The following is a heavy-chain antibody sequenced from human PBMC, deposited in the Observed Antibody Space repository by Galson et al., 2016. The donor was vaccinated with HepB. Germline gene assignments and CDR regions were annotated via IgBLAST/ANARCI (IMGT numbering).Heavy chain of an antibody. CDR1: GFTFSDYY. V-gene: IGHV3-11*05. CDR3: ATDSKRYCSDGSCYYY. Sequence: SLRLSCAASGFTFSDYYMSWIRQAPGKGLEWVSYISSSSSYTNYANSVKARFTISRDNAKNSLYLQMNSLRAEDTAVYYCATDSKRYCSDGSCYYYWGQGTLVTGSS. CDR2: ISSSSSYT. J-gene: IGHJ4*02. D-gene: IGHD2-15*01.